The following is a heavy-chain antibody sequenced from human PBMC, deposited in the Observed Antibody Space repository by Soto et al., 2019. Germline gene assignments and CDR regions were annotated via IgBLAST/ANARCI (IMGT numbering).Heavy chain of an antibody. CDR2: ISSSSSYM. V-gene: IGHV3-21*01. D-gene: IGHD3-10*01. CDR1: GFTFSSYN. CDR3: ARTMAGRSAAFDI. J-gene: IGHJ3*02. Sequence: EVQLMESGGGLVKPGGSLRLSCAASGFTFSSYNMNWVRQAPGKGLEWVSSISSSSSYMYYADSLKGRFTISRGNAKNSLYLHMNSLRAEDTAVYYCARTMAGRSAAFDIWGQGTMVTVSS.